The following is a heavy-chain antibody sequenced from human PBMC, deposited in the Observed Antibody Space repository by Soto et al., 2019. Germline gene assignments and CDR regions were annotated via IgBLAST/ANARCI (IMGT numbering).Heavy chain of an antibody. CDR2: IYWDDDK. D-gene: IGHD5-18*01. CDR3: AHRTTPVTWWFDP. CDR1: GFSLTTSGVG. J-gene: IGHJ5*02. V-gene: IGHV2-5*02. Sequence: QITLKESGPTLVKPTQTLTLTCTVSGFSLTTSGVGVRWIRQPPGKALEWLGLIYWDDDKRYSPSLKSRLTITKATSKNHVALTTTNMDPAATATYFCAHRTTPVTWWFDPWAQGTLVTASS.